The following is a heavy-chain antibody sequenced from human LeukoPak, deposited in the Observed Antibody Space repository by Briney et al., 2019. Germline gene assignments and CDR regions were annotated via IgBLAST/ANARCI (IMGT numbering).Heavy chain of an antibody. CDR1: GFTFSSYS. V-gene: IGHV3-48*02. D-gene: IGHD2-2*01. J-gene: IGHJ5*02. CDR2: ISSSSSSTI. Sequence: PGGSLRLSCAASGFTFSSYSMNWVRQAPGKGLEWVSYISSSSSSTIYYADSVKGRFTISRDNAKNSLYLQMNSLRDEDTAVYYCARGTRYFVVVPAAWFDPWGQGTLVTVSS. CDR3: ARGTRYFVVVPAAWFDP.